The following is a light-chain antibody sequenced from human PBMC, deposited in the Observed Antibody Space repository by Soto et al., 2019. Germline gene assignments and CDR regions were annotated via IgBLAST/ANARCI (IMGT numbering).Light chain of an antibody. CDR3: QQYNTFSFT. J-gene: IGKJ5*01. Sequence: DIQMTQSPSTLSASLGDSVTITCLASRTISDWLAWYQLRPGKAPKLLIYRASRLESGVPSRISGSGSGTEFTLTISGLQPDNFASYYCQQYNTFSFTFGQGTRLEIK. V-gene: IGKV1-5*03. CDR1: RTISDW. CDR2: RAS.